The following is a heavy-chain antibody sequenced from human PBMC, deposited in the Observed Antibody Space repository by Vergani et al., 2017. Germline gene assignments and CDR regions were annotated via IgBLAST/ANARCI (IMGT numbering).Heavy chain of an antibody. CDR2: IYSTGST. CDR3: ARVMYRDEASTGYRLEGMDI. D-gene: IGHD3-9*01. V-gene: IGHV4-59*13. CDR1: GGSFNTYY. Sequence: QVQLEESGPGLVKPSETLSLTCTVSGGSFNTYYWSWIRQSPGKGLEWIGYIYSTGSTNYNPSLNSRVTMSVDTYKNQFSLKCRFVTAADTAVYFCARVMYRDEASTGYRLEGMDIWGQGTTVTISS. J-gene: IGHJ6*02.